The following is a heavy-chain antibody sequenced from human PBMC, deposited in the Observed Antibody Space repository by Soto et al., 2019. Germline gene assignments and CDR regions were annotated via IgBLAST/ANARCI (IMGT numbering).Heavy chain of an antibody. CDR2: IDPSDSYT. CDR1: GYSFTSYW. Sequence: AESLKISCNGSGYSFTSYWISWLRQMAGKGLEWMGRIDPSDSYTNYSPSFQGHVTISADKSISTAYLQWSSLKASDTAMYYCARHLRDIVVVPTGMDVWGQGTTVTVSS. J-gene: IGHJ6*02. CDR3: ARHLRDIVVVPTGMDV. V-gene: IGHV5-10-1*01. D-gene: IGHD2-2*01.